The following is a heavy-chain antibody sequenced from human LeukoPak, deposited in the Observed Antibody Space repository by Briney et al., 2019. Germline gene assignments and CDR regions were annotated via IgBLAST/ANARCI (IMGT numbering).Heavy chain of an antibody. D-gene: IGHD3-22*01. J-gene: IGHJ4*02. Sequence: GRSLRLSCAASGFTFSGYAMHWVRQAPGKGLEWVAVISYDGSNKYYADSVKGRFTISRDNSKNTLYLQMNSLRAEDTAVYYCARDLRWLLDYWGQGTLVTVSS. CDR3: ARDLRWLLDY. CDR2: ISYDGSNK. V-gene: IGHV3-30-3*01. CDR1: GFTFSGYA.